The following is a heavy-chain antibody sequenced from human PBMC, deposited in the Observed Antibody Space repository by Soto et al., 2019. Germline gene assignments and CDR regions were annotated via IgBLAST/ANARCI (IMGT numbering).Heavy chain of an antibody. J-gene: IGHJ4*02. CDR2: IIPIVGIP. CDR1: GGTFRNYP. CDR3: ARVLEFRDGYISHFDF. V-gene: IGHV1-69*01. D-gene: IGHD1-1*01. Sequence: QVQLVQSGAEVKKPGSSVKVSCKASGGTFRNYPFSWVRQAPGQGLEWMGGIIPIVGIPNYAQKFQGRVTITAGESTTTVHMELSSLRSEDTAVYYCARVLEFRDGYISHFDFWGQGTLVTVSS.